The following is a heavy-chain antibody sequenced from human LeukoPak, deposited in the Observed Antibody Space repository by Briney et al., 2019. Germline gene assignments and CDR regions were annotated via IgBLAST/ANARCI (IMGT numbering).Heavy chain of an antibody. J-gene: IGHJ5*02. CDR1: GYTFTNYG. Sequence: ASVKVSCKASGYTFTNYGISWVRQAPGQGLGWMGWISAYNGNTNYAQKLQGRVTMTTDTSTSTAYMELRSLRSDDTAVYYCTRLGQALINWFDPWGQGTLVTVSS. D-gene: IGHD2-21*01. CDR3: TRLGQALINWFDP. CDR2: ISAYNGNT. V-gene: IGHV1-18*01.